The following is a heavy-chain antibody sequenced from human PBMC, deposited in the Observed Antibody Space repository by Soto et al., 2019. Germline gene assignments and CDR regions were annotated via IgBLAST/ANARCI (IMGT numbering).Heavy chain of an antibody. J-gene: IGHJ4*02. CDR3: AKGAAAGSLSNYFDY. Sequence: PGGSRRLSCAASGFTFSSYAMSWVRQAPGKELEWVSAISGSGGSTYYADSVKGRFTISRDNSKNTLYLQMNSLRAEDTAVYYCAKGAAAGSLSNYFDYWGQGTLVTVSS. D-gene: IGHD6-13*01. V-gene: IGHV3-23*01. CDR1: GFTFSSYA. CDR2: ISGSGGST.